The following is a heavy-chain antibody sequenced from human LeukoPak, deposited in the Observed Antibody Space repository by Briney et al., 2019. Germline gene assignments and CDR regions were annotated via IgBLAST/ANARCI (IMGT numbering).Heavy chain of an antibody. CDR3: ARSSGWYHRGPDYYYYYMDV. V-gene: IGHV3-21*01. J-gene: IGHJ6*03. CDR1: GFIFNSHS. D-gene: IGHD6-19*01. Sequence: GGSLRLSCAASGFIFNSHSMNWVRQAPGKGLEWVSSISSTSSYIYYADSVKSRFTISRDNAKNSLYLQMNSLRAEDTAVYYCARSSGWYHRGPDYYYYYMDVWGKGTTVTVS. CDR2: ISSTSSYI.